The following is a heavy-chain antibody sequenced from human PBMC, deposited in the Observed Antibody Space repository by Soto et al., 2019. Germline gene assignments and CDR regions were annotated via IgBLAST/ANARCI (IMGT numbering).Heavy chain of an antibody. CDR2: IIPILNIA. CDR1: GDTFSNYT. V-gene: IGHV1-69*02. D-gene: IGHD4-17*01. Sequence: QVQLVQSGAEVKKPGSSVKVSCKASGDTFSNYTISWVRQVPGQGLEWMGRIIPILNIANYAQKFQGRVTITADKPTSTAYMELSSLSSEDTAVYYCARVSEMGTVTKGYYYYMDVWGKGTTVTVSS. J-gene: IGHJ6*03. CDR3: ARVSEMGTVTKGYYYYMDV.